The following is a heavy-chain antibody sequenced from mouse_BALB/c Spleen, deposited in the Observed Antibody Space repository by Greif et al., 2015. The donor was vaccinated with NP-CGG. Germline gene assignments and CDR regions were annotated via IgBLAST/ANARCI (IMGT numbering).Heavy chain of an antibody. CDR1: GYTFTSYW. CDR2: INPSTGYT. CDR3: AKQYCNTAWFAY. Sequence: QVQLQQPGAELAKPGASVKMSCKASGYTFTSYWMHWAKQRPGQGLEWIGYINPSTGYTEYNQKFKDKATLTADKSSSTAYMQLSSLTSEDSAVYYCAKQYCNTAWFAYWGQGTLVTVSA. D-gene: IGHD2-10*02. J-gene: IGHJ3*01. V-gene: IGHV1-7*01.